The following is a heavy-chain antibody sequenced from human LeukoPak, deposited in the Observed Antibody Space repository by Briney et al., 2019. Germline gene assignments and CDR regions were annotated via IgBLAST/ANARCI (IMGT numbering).Heavy chain of an antibody. CDR1: GGSISSSSYY. D-gene: IGHD5-24*01. CDR3: AREEMRDGYNFFDY. J-gene: IGHJ4*02. CDR2: IYYSGST. Sequence: SETLSLTCTVSGGSISSSSYYWGWIRQPPGKGLEWIGSIYYSGSTYYNPSLKSRVTISVDTSKNQFSLKLSSVTAADTAVYYCAREEMRDGYNFFDYWGQGTLVTVSS. V-gene: IGHV4-39*07.